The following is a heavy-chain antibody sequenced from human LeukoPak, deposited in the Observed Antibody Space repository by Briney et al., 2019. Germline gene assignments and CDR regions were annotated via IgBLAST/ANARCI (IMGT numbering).Heavy chain of an antibody. Sequence: GGSLRLSCAASEFIFSSYWMSWVRQAPGKGLEWVANIKQDGSEKYYVDSVKARFTISRDNAKNSLYLQMNSLRVEDTALYHCARKGLGGELGGFDSWGQGTLVTVSS. CDR2: IKQDGSEK. V-gene: IGHV3-7*03. CDR1: EFIFSSYW. D-gene: IGHD1-7*01. J-gene: IGHJ4*02. CDR3: ARKGLGGELGGFDS.